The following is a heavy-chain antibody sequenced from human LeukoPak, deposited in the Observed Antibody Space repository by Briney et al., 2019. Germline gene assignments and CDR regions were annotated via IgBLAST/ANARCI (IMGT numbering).Heavy chain of an antibody. V-gene: IGHV4-34*01. Sequence: SETLSLTCAVYGGSFSGYSWSWIRQPPGKGLEWIGEVNHSGSTNYSPSLKSRVTISVDTSKNQFSLKLGSVTAADTAVYYCAREGIRRDGYRRVDYWGQGTLVTVSS. CDR2: VNHSGST. D-gene: IGHD5-24*01. CDR3: AREGIRRDGYRRVDY. CDR1: GGSFSGYS. J-gene: IGHJ4*02.